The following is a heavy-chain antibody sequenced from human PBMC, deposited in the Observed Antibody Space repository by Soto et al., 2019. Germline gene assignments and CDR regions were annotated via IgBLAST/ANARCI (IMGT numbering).Heavy chain of an antibody. CDR2: IYHSGST. Sequence: QVQLQESGPGLVKPSETLSLTCAVSGGSITNSHWWNWVRQSPGKGLEWIGDIYHSGSTHYNPSFMSRVTMSVDKSKNQFSLKLTSVTAADTAVYYCASRNFCGGDCYSFDYWGQGTLVTVSS. J-gene: IGHJ4*02. CDR3: ASRNFCGGDCYSFDY. V-gene: IGHV4-4*02. D-gene: IGHD2-21*02. CDR1: GGSITNSHW.